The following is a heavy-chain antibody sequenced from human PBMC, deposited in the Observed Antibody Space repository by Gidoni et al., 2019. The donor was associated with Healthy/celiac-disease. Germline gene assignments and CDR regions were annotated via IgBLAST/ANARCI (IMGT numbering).Heavy chain of an antibody. CDR1: GLTFSSYA. D-gene: IGHD6-13*01. J-gene: IGHJ5*02. CDR2: ISYDGSNK. Sequence: QVQLVASGGGVVQPGRSLSLSCSASGLTFSSYARHWVRQAPGKGLEWGAGISYDGSNKYYADSVKGRFTISRDNSKNTLYLQMNSLRAEDTAVYYCARAYSSSWYRDYDWFDPWGQGTLVTVSS. V-gene: IGHV3-30-3*01. CDR3: ARAYSSSWYRDYDWFDP.